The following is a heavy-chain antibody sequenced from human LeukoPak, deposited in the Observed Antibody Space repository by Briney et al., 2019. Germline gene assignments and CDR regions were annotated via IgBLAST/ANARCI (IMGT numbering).Heavy chain of an antibody. J-gene: IGHJ6*03. CDR2: VSVSSSII. Sequence: GGSLRLSCAASGFTFSTYSMNWVRQAPGKGLEWLSYVSVSSSIIYYADSVKGRFTISRDNAKNSLYLQMNSLRAEDTAVYYCASSAALSVYYYYYMDVWGKGTTVTVSS. CDR3: ASSAALSVYYYYYMDV. CDR1: GFTFSTYS. V-gene: IGHV3-48*01. D-gene: IGHD2-15*01.